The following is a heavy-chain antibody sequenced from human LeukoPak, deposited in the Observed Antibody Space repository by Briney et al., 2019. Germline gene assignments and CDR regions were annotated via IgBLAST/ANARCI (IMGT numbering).Heavy chain of an antibody. D-gene: IGHD1-26*01. J-gene: IGHJ4*02. CDR2: FDPEDGET. CDR3: ATSAASYFFDY. V-gene: IGHV1-24*01. CDR1: GYTLTELS. Sequence: ASVTVSCKVSGYTLTELSMHWERQAPGKGLEWMGGFDPEDGETIYAQKFQGRVTMTEDTSTDTAYMELSSLRSEDTAVYYRATSAASYFFDYWGQGTLVTVSS.